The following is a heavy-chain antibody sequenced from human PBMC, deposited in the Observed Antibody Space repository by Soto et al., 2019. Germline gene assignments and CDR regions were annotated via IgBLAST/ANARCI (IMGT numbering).Heavy chain of an antibody. CDR3: ARALRSVYVSTHFDY. J-gene: IGHJ4*02. Sequence: QVQLVQSGAEVKKPGSSVKVSCKASGGTFSSYTISWVRQAPGQGLEWMGRIIPILGIANYAQKFQGRATITADKSKSKAYMELSSLRSEDTAVYYCARALRSVYVSTHFDYWGQGNLVTVSS. V-gene: IGHV1-69*02. CDR1: GGTFSSYT. CDR2: IIPILGIA. D-gene: IGHD5-12*01.